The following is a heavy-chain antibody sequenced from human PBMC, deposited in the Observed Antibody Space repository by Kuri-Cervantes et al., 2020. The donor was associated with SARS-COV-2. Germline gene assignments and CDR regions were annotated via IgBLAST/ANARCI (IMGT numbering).Heavy chain of an antibody. CDR1: GGSFSGYY. CDR2: INHSGST. Sequence: SQTLSLTCAVYGGSFSGYYWSWMRQPPGKGLEWIGEINHSGSTNYNPSLKSRVTISVNTSKNQFSLKLSSVTAADTAVYYCVRQNWDIGSWGQGTLVTVSS. CDR3: VRQNWDIGS. D-gene: IGHD1/OR15-1a*01. J-gene: IGHJ4*02. V-gene: IGHV4-34*01.